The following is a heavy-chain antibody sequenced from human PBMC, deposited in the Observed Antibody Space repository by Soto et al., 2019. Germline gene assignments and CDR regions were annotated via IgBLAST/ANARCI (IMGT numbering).Heavy chain of an antibody. J-gene: IGHJ4*02. D-gene: IGHD1-1*01. CDR2: IKQDGSEK. CDR1: GLTFSNCW. CDR3: ARERAYNTFDY. V-gene: IGHV3-7*01. Sequence: EVQLVESGGGLVQPGGSLRLSCAASGLTFSNCWMSWVRQAPGKGLEWVANIKQDGSEKYYVHSLKGRFTISRDNAKNSLYLQINSLRAEDTAVYYCARERAYNTFDYWGQGTLVTVSS.